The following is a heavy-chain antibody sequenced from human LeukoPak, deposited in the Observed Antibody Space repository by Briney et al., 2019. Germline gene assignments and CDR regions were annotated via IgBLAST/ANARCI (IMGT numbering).Heavy chain of an antibody. CDR1: GYTFTSYG. CDR3: ARGTGKVDFWSGYVTTLDY. Sequence: ASVKVSCKASGYTFTSYGISWVRQAPGQGLEWMGGIIPIFGTANYAQKFQGRVTITTDESTSTAYMELSSLRSEDTAVYYCARGTGKVDFWSGYVTTLDYWGQGTLVTVSS. J-gene: IGHJ4*02. CDR2: IIPIFGTA. D-gene: IGHD3-3*01. V-gene: IGHV1-69*05.